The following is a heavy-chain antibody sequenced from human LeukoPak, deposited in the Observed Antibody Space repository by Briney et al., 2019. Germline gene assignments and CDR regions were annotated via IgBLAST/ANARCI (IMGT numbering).Heavy chain of an antibody. V-gene: IGHV4-61*02. J-gene: IGHJ4*02. CDR3: ARTAPEEGYFDY. CDR2: IYTSGST. CDR1: GGSISSGSYY. Sequence: PSQTLSLTCTVSGGSISSGSYYWSWIRQPAGKGLEWIGRIYTSGSTNYNPSLKSRVTISVDTSKNQFSLKLSSVTAADTAVYYCARTAPEEGYFDYWGQGTLVTVSS.